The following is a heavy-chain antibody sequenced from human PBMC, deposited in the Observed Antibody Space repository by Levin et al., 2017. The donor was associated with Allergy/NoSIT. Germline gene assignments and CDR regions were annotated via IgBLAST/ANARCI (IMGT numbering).Heavy chain of an antibody. V-gene: IGHV3-7*03. CDR1: GFTFSNCW. J-gene: IGHJ5*02. CDR2: IKEDGSQR. D-gene: IGHD6-19*01. Sequence: LSLTCAASGFTFSNCWMTWVRPAPGKGLEWVANIKEDGSQRYYADSVKGRFTISRDNANNSLYLQMNYLGVDDTAVYHCAKDTTLAGEAWGQGTLVTVSS. CDR3: AKDTTLAGEA.